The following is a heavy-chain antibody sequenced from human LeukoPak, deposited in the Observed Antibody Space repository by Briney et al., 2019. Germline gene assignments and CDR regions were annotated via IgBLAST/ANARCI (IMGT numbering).Heavy chain of an antibody. CDR1: GFTFSSSA. V-gene: IGHV3-30*04. J-gene: IGHJ3*02. D-gene: IGHD3-10*01. CDR2: ISYDGSNK. Sequence: GRSLRLSCAASGFTFSSSAMHWVRQAPGKGLEWVAVISYDGSNKYYADSVKGRFTISRDNSKNTLYLQMNSLRAEDTAVYYCARGPVQRITMVRGVINAFDIWGQGTMVTVSS. CDR3: ARGPVQRITMVRGVINAFDI.